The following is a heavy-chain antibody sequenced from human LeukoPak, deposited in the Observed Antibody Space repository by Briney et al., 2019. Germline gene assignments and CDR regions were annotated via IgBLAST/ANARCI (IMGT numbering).Heavy chain of an antibody. V-gene: IGHV3-23*01. CDR2: ISGSGGST. CDR1: GFTFSSYA. D-gene: IGHD6-13*01. J-gene: IGHJ4*02. CDR3: AKGLYSSSWFFFDY. Sequence: GGSLRLSCAASGFTFSSYAMSWVGQAPGKGLDGVSAISGSGGSTYYADSVKGRFTISRDNSKNTLYLQMNSLRAEDTAVYYCAKGLYSSSWFFFDYWGQGTLVTVSS.